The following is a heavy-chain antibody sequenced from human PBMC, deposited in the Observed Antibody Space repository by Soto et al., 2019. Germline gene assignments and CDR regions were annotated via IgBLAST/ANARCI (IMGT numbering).Heavy chain of an antibody. V-gene: IGHV3-30-3*01. D-gene: IGHD3-22*01. CDR2: ISYDGSNK. Sequence: QPGGSLRLSCAASGFSFGGYAMHWVRQAPGKGLEWVAVISYDGSNKYYADSVKGRFTISRDNSKNTLFLQMNSLRAEDTAVYYCARSYDSSGFYSFDFWGRGTLVTVS. CDR3: ARSYDSSGFYSFDF. CDR1: GFSFGGYA. J-gene: IGHJ4*02.